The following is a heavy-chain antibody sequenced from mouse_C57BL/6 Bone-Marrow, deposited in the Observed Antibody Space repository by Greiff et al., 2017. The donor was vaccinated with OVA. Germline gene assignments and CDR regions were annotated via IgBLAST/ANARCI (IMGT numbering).Heavy chain of an antibody. CDR2: IYPGNSDT. CDR1: GYTFTSYW. D-gene: IGHD1-1*01. Sequence: VQLQQSGTVLARPGASVKMSCKTSGYTFTSYWMHWVKQRPGQGLEWIGAIYPGNSDTSYNQKFKGKAKLTAVTSASTAYMELSSLTNEDSAVYYCTTTVVATYYAMDYWGQGTSVTVSS. J-gene: IGHJ4*01. CDR3: TTTVVATYYAMDY. V-gene: IGHV1-5*01.